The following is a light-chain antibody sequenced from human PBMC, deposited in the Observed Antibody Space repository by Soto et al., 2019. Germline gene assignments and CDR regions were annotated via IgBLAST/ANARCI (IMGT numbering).Light chain of an antibody. CDR1: HGIRND. Sequence: DIQMTQSPSSLSESVGDRVTITCRASHGIRNDLQWYQQKPGKAPKRLIYAASSLQSGVPSRFSGSGSGTEFTLTISNLQPEDFATYYCLQHDSYPLTFGGGTTVEIK. CDR2: AAS. CDR3: LQHDSYPLT. V-gene: IGKV1-17*02. J-gene: IGKJ4*01.